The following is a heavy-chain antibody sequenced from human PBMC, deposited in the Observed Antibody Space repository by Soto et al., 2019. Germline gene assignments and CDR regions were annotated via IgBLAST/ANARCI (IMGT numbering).Heavy chain of an antibody. CDR1: GFTFSSYG. CDR2: ISYDGSNK. J-gene: IGHJ4*02. V-gene: IGHV3-30*18. D-gene: IGHD2-21*02. Sequence: PGGSLRLSCAASGFTFSSYGMHWVRQAPGKGLEWVAVISYDGSNKYYADSVKGRFTISRDNSKNTLYLQMNSLRAEDTAVYYCAKDKHIVVVTAPFDYWGQGTVVT. CDR3: AKDKHIVVVTAPFDY.